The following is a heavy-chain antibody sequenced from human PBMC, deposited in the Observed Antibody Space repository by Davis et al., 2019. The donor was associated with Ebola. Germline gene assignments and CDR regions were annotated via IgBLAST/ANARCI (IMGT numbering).Heavy chain of an antibody. V-gene: IGHV3-66*01. J-gene: IGHJ4*02. CDR1: GFSVSSNY. Sequence: GESLKISCVVSGFSVSSNYMSWVRQAPGKGLEFVSILSSGGITDYTGSVKGRFTISRDNSKNTLYLQMNNLRVEDTAVYYCARKYTYGFDWGQGTLVTVSS. D-gene: IGHD5-18*01. CDR3: ARKYTYGFD. CDR2: LSSGGIT.